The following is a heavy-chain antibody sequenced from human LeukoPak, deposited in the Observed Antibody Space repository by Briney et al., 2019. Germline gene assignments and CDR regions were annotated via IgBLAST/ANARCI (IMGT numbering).Heavy chain of an antibody. Sequence: SETLSLTCAVYGGSFSGYYWSWIRQPPGKGLEWIGEINHSGSTNYNPSLKSRVTISVDTSKNQFSLKLSSVTAADTAVYYCASSLSWDSSGYYYCYYGMDVWGQGTTVTVSS. CDR3: ASSLSWDSSGYYYCYYGMDV. V-gene: IGHV4-34*01. J-gene: IGHJ6*02. CDR1: GGSFSGYY. D-gene: IGHD3-22*01. CDR2: INHSGST.